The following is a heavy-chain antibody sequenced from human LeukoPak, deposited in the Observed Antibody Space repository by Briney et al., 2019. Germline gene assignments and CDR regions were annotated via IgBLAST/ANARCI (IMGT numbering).Heavy chain of an antibody. Sequence: GGSLRLSCAASGFTFSDYYMNWIRQAPGKGLEWVSYISSSGSTIYYADSVKGRFTISRDNAKNSLYLQMNSLKTEDTAVYYCTRRGAVAEDYWGQGTLVTVSS. J-gene: IGHJ4*02. CDR3: TRRGAVAEDY. D-gene: IGHD6-19*01. CDR2: ISSSGSTI. V-gene: IGHV3-11*01. CDR1: GFTFSDYY.